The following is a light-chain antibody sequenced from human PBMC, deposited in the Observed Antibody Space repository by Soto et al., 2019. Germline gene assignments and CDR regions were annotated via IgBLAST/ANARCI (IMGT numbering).Light chain of an antibody. Sequence: QPVLTQPASVSGSPGQSITISCTGTSSDVGGYNYVSWYQQHPGKAPKLMIYDVSNRPSGVSNRFSGSKSGNTASLTISGLQDEDEADYYCSSYTSSSTLVFGGGTKLTVL. CDR1: SSDVGGYNY. CDR2: DVS. CDR3: SSYTSSSTLV. J-gene: IGLJ2*01. V-gene: IGLV2-14*01.